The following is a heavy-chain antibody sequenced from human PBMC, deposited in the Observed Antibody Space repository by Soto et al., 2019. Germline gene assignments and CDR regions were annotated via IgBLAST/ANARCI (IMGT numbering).Heavy chain of an antibody. D-gene: IGHD3-3*01. CDR3: AREVFITICGVVIPHGIDV. J-gene: IGHJ6*02. CDR1: GGTFSSYA. Sequence: QVQLVQSGAEVKKPGSSVKVSCKASGGTFSSYAISWVRQAPGQGLEWMGGIIPIFGTANYTQKFQGRVTMNADKSTSTTYMELSSLRSADTAVYSYAREVFITICGVVIPHGIDVWGQGTTVTVSS. V-gene: IGHV1-69*06. CDR2: IIPIFGTA.